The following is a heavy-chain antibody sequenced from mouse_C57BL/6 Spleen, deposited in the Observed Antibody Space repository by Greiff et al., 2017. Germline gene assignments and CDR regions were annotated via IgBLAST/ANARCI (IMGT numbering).Heavy chain of an antibody. Sequence: QVQLKQPGAELVMPGASVKLSCKASGYTFTSYWMHWVKQRPGQGLEWIGEIDPSDSYTNYNQKFKGKSTLTVDKSSSTAYMQLSSLTSEDSAVYYCARSLIYDGSYYFDYWGQGTTLTVSS. V-gene: IGHV1-69*01. D-gene: IGHD2-3*01. CDR3: ARSLIYDGSYYFDY. CDR2: IDPSDSYT. CDR1: GYTFTSYW. J-gene: IGHJ2*01.